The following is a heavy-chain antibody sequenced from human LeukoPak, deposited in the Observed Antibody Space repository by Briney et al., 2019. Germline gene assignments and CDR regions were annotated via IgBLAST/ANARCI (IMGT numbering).Heavy chain of an antibody. J-gene: IGHJ5*02. D-gene: IGHD6-13*01. CDR3: ARDDSSSWYWFDP. CDR1: GYSISSGYY. V-gene: IGHV4-38-2*02. CDR2: IYHSGST. Sequence: SETLSLTCTVSGYSISSGYYWGWIRQPPGKGLEWIGSIYHSGSTYYNPSLKSRVTMSVDTSKNQFSLKLSSVTAADTAVYYCARDDSSSWYWFDPWGQGTLVTVSS.